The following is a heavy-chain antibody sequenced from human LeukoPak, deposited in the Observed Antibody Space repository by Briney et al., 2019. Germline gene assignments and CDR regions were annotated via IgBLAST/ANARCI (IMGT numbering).Heavy chain of an antibody. J-gene: IGHJ5*02. CDR2: ISGSGGST. CDR3: AKPPTPYDSSGYYYGT. CDR1: GFTFSSYA. V-gene: IGHV3-23*01. D-gene: IGHD3-22*01. Sequence: YPGGSLRLSCAASGFTFSSYAMSWVRQAPGKGLEWVSAISGSGGSTYYADSVKGRFTISRDNSKNTLYLQMNSLRAEDTAVYYCAKPPTPYDSSGYYYGTWGQGTLVTVSS.